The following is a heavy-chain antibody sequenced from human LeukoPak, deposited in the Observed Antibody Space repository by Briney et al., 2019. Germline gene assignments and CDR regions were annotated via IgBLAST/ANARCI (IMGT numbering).Heavy chain of an antibody. J-gene: IGHJ4*02. D-gene: IGHD1-26*01. V-gene: IGHV3-48*01. CDR1: GFTFSSYS. CDR3: ARDHLVGATYFDY. CDR2: ISSSSSTI. Sequence: GGSLRLSCAASGFTFSSYSMNWVRQAPGKGLEWVSYISSSSSTIYYADSVKGRFTISRDNSKNTLYLQMNSLRAEDTAVYYCARDHLVGATYFDYWGQGTLVTVSS.